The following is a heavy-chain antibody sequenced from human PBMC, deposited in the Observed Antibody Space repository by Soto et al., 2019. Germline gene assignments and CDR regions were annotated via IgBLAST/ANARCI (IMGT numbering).Heavy chain of an antibody. CDR3: ARVDTTLVDHFDC. D-gene: IGHD5-18*01. J-gene: IGHJ4*02. CDR1: GFSVSATS. Sequence: GGSLRLSCVVSGFSVSATSIFWVRQATGKGLEWVSLMHRGGTTDNADSVKGRFTTSRDKSKNTLYLHMNGLRVEDTAVYYCARVDTTLVDHFDCWGQGTLVTVSS. CDR2: MHRGGTT. V-gene: IGHV3-53*01.